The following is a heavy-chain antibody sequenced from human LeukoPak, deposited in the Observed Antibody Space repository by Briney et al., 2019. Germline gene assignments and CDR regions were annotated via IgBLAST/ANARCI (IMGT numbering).Heavy chain of an antibody. J-gene: IGHJ4*02. D-gene: IGHD5-18*01. CDR2: TYFRSTWYN. Sequence: SQTLSLTCAISGDSVSSNSAAWSWIRQSPSRGLEWLGRTYFRSTWYNDYAVSVKSRITINPDTSKNQFSLQLNSVTPKDTAVYYCARDVDTAMGYWGQGTLVTVSS. CDR1: GDSVSSNSAA. V-gene: IGHV6-1*01. CDR3: ARDVDTAMGY.